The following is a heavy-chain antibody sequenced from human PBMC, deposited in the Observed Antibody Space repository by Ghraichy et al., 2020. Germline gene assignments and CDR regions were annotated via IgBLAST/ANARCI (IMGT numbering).Heavy chain of an antibody. V-gene: IGHV3-23*01. CDR3: AKGVAVAAADYFDY. J-gene: IGHJ4*02. D-gene: IGHD2-15*01. CDR1: GFTFSSYA. CDR2: ISGSGGST. Sequence: GGSLRLSCPTSGFTFSSYAMSWVRQAPGKGLEWVSGISGSGGSTYYADSVKGRFTISRDNSKNTLYLQMNSLRAEDTAVYYCAKGVAVAAADYFDYWGQGTLVTVSS.